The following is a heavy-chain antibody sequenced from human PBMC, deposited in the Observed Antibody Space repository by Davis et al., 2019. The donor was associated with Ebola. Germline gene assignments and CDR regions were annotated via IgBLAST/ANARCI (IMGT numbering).Heavy chain of an antibody. CDR2: IYYSGST. CDR3: ARAKYSSSSAAFDI. J-gene: IGHJ3*02. V-gene: IGHV4-39*07. CDR1: GGSISSSSYY. D-gene: IGHD6-6*01. Sequence: SETLSLTCTVSGGSISSSSYYWGWIRQPPGKGLEWIGSIYYSGSTYYNPSLKSRVTISVDTSKNQFSLKLSSVTAADTAVYYCARAKYSSSSAAFDIWGQGTMVTVSS.